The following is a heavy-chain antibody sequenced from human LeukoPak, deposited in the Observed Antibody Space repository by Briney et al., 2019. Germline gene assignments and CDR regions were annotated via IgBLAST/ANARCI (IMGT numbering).Heavy chain of an antibody. CDR3: AKAYYGSGSYYKATHYYYMDV. CDR1: GFTFSSYG. V-gene: IGHV3-23*01. D-gene: IGHD3-10*01. CDR2: ISGSGGST. J-gene: IGHJ6*03. Sequence: GGSLRLSCAASGFTFSSYGMSWVRQAPGKGLEWVSAISGSGGSTYYADSVKGRFTISRDNSKNTLYLQMNSLRAEDTAVYYCAKAYYGSGSYYKATHYYYMDVWGKGTTVTVSS.